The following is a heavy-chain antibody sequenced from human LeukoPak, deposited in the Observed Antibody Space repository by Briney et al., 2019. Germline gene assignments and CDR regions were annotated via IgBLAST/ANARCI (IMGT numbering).Heavy chain of an antibody. CDR3: ARWGWRERDSSGYHANFDS. D-gene: IGHD3-22*01. CDR1: GGSISSSRYY. J-gene: IGHJ5*01. V-gene: IGHV4-39*07. Sequence: PSETLSLTCTVSGGSISSSRYYWGWIRQPPGKGLEWSGSIYYSGSTYYNPSLKSRVTISVDTSKNQFSLKLSSVTAAAKAVYYCARWGWRERDSSGYHANFDSWGQGTLVTVSS. CDR2: IYYSGST.